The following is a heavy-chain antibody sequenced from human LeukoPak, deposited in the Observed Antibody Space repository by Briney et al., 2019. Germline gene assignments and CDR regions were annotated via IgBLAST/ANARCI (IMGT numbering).Heavy chain of an antibody. CDR2: INAGNGNT. Sequence: ASVKVSCKASGYTFTSYAMHWVRQAPGQRLEWMGWINAGNGNTKYSQKFQGRVTITRDTSASTAYMELSSLRSEDTAVYYCTSWKMATFEGYYYYGMDVWGQGTTVTVSS. V-gene: IGHV1-3*01. CDR3: TSWKMATFEGYYYYGMDV. D-gene: IGHD5-24*01. CDR1: GYTFTSYA. J-gene: IGHJ6*02.